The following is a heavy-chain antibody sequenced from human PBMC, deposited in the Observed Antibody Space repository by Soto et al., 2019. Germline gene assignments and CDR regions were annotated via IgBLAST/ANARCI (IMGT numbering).Heavy chain of an antibody. D-gene: IGHD3-9*01. CDR2: IYPGDSDT. CDR1: GYSFTSYW. Sequence: GESLKISCKGSGYSFTSYWIGWVRQMPGKSLERMGIIYPGDSDTRYSPSFQGQVTISADKSISTAYLQWSSLKASYTAMYYCARHASSPPLYDILTGYLGHPYYYVMDVWGQGTTVTVSS. CDR3: ARHASSPPLYDILTGYLGHPYYYVMDV. V-gene: IGHV5-51*01. J-gene: IGHJ6*02.